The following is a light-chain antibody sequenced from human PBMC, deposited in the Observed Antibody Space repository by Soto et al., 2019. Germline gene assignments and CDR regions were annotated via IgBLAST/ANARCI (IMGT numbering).Light chain of an antibody. J-gene: IGKJ1*01. CDR1: QTISSW. CDR3: QQYNSYSEA. Sequence: DIQMTQSPSTLSGSVGDRVTITCRASQTISSWLAWYQQKPGKAPKLLIYKASTLKSGVPSRFSGSGSGTEFTLTISSLQPDDFATYYCQQYNSYSEACGQGTKVELK. CDR2: KAS. V-gene: IGKV1-5*03.